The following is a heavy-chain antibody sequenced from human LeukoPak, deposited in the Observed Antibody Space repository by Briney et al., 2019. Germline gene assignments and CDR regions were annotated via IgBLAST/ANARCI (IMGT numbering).Heavy chain of an antibody. Sequence: SETLSLTCAVYGGSFSGYYWSWIRQPPGKGLEWIGEINHSGSTNYNPSLKSRVTISVDTSKNQFSLKLSSVTAADTAVYYCARVSKYHRCYYYGMDVWGQGTTVTVSS. V-gene: IGHV4-34*01. D-gene: IGHD4-11*01. CDR3: ARVSKYHRCYYYGMDV. CDR2: INHSGST. J-gene: IGHJ6*02. CDR1: GGSFSGYY.